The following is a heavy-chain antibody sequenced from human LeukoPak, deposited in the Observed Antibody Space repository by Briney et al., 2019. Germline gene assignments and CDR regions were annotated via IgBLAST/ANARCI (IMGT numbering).Heavy chain of an antibody. Sequence: GASVKVSCKASGYTFTSYYMHWVRQAPGQGLEWMGIINPSGGSTSYAQKFQGRVTMTRDTSTSTVYMELSSLRSEDTAVYYCARGRGAAAGTDYYYMDVWGKGTTVTVSS. CDR2: INPSGGST. J-gene: IGHJ6*03. CDR1: GYTFTSYY. V-gene: IGHV1-46*01. D-gene: IGHD6-13*01. CDR3: ARGRGAAAGTDYYYMDV.